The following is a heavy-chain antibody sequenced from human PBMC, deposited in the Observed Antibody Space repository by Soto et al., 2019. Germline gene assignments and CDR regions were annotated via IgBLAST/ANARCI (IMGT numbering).Heavy chain of an antibody. CDR1: GFTFSSYA. CDR3: ARDLQAVSPAVDY. V-gene: IGHV3-30-3*01. J-gene: IGHJ4*02. D-gene: IGHD1-20*01. CDR2: ISYDGSNK. Sequence: GGSLRLSCAASGFTFSSYAMHWVRQAPGKGLEWVAVISYDGSNKYYADSVKGRFTISRDNSKNTLYLQMNSLRAGDTAVYYCARDLQAVSPAVDYWGQGTPVTVSS.